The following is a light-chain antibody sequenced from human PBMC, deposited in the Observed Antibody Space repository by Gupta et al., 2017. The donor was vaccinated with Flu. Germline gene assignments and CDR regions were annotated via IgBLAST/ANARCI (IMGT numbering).Light chain of an antibody. Sequence: QAVVTQPSSLSASPGTSASLTCTFDRGINVTTKRIYWFQQKPGSPPHYLLRYKSDSDKQHGSGVPSRFSGFKDVSTNAGILLISGLQSEDEADYYCLTWNNNTYIFGPGTELSVL. CDR2: YKSDSDK. J-gene: IGLJ1*01. CDR1: RGINVTTKR. V-gene: IGLV5-45*02. CDR3: LTWNNNTYI.